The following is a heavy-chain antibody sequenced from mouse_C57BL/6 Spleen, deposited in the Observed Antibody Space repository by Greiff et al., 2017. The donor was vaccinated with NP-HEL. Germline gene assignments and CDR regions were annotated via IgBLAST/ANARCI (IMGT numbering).Heavy chain of an antibody. V-gene: IGHV5-4*01. CDR3: ARGRLYGSSYGWYFDV. CDR2: ISDGGSYT. J-gene: IGHJ1*03. D-gene: IGHD1-1*01. CDR1: GFTFSSYA. Sequence: EVQRVESGGGLVKPGGSLKLSCAASGFTFSSYAMSWVRQTPEKRLEWVATISDGGSYTYYPDNVKGRFTISRDNAKNNLYLQMSHLKSEDTAMYYCARGRLYGSSYGWYFDVWGTGTTVTVSS.